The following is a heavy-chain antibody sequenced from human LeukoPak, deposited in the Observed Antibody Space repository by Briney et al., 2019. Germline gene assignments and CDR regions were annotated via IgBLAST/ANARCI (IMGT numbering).Heavy chain of an antibody. D-gene: IGHD3-10*01. CDR2: ISYDGSNK. CDR3: AKERVWMVRGLNYYYYGLDV. V-gene: IGHV3-30*18. CDR1: GVSFSSYC. Sequence: RSLRLSCAASGVSFSSYCRRWVRQAPGKGLEWVARISYDGSNKYYADSVKGRFTISRDNSKNTLYLQMNSLRAEDTAVYHCAKERVWMVRGLNYYYYGLDVWGQGTTVTVSS. J-gene: IGHJ6*02.